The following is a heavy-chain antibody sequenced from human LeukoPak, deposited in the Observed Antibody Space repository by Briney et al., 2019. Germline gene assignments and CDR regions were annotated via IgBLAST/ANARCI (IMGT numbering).Heavy chain of an antibody. CDR3: ARTIAAAGPHAFDI. Sequence: ASVKVSCKASGCTFTGYYMHWVRQAPGQGLEWMGRINPNSGGTNYAQKFQGRVTMTRDTSISTAYMELSRLRSDDTAVYYCARTIAAAGPHAFDIWGQGTMVTVSS. D-gene: IGHD6-13*01. CDR1: GCTFTGYY. CDR2: INPNSGGT. V-gene: IGHV1-2*06. J-gene: IGHJ3*02.